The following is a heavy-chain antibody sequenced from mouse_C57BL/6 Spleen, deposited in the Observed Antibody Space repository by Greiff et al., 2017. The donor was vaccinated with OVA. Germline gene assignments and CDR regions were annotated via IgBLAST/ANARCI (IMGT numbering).Heavy chain of an antibody. J-gene: IGHJ4*01. CDR3: ARMVTTYYYAMDY. V-gene: IGHV14-2*01. Sequence: VQLKESGAELVKPGASVKLSCTASGFNIKDYYMHWVKQRTEQGLEWIGRIDPEDGETRYAPKFQGKATITADTSSNTAYLQLSSLTSEDTAVYYCARMVTTYYYAMDYWGQGTSVTVSS. CDR2: IDPEDGET. CDR1: GFNIKDYY. D-gene: IGHD2-2*01.